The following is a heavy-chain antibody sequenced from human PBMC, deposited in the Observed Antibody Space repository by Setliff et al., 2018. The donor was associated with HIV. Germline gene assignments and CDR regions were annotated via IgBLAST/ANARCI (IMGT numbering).Heavy chain of an antibody. Sequence: SETLSLTCGVSGGSINSGGYYWSWIRQHPGKGLEWIGHISDTGRTSYNPSLKSRVTISVDTSKSQISLKLNSVTAADTAVYYCARGGFKWSGSYADYWGQGTLVTVSS. D-gene: IGHD1-26*01. CDR2: ISDTGRT. J-gene: IGHJ4*02. CDR1: GGSINSGGYY. V-gene: IGHV4-31*11. CDR3: ARGGFKWSGSYADY.